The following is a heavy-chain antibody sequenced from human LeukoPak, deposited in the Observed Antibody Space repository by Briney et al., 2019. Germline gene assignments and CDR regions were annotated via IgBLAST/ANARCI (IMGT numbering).Heavy chain of an antibody. CDR2: FDPEDGET. CDR1: GYTFTGYY. J-gene: IGHJ4*02. V-gene: IGHV1-24*01. D-gene: IGHD1-26*01. Sequence: ASVKVSCKASGYTFTGYYMHWVRQAPGKGLEWMGGFDPEDGETIYAQKFQGRVTMTEDTSTDTAYMELSSLRSEDTAVYYCATDSGGSVWDYWGQGTLVTVSS. CDR3: ATDSGGSVWDY.